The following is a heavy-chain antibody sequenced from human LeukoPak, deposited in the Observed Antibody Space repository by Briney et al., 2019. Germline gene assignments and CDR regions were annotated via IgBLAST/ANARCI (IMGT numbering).Heavy chain of an antibody. CDR3: AKEFGTFHLRGVIA. CDR1: GFTFSNSA. J-gene: IGHJ5*02. V-gene: IGHV3-23*01. Sequence: PGGSLRLSCAASGFTFSNSAMSWVRQAPGKGLEWVSTISGSADATYYADSVKGRFTISRDNSKNTLYLQLNSLRAEDTALYYCAKEFGTFHLRGVIAWGQGTLVTVSS. CDR2: ISGSADAT. D-gene: IGHD3-10*01.